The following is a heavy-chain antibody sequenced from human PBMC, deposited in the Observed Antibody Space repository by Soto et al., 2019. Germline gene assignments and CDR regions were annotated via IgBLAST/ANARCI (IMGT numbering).Heavy chain of an antibody. CDR3: ARVKAEYCISTSCPYYYYYGMDV. J-gene: IGHJ6*02. D-gene: IGHD2-2*01. V-gene: IGHV1-3*01. CDR1: GYTFTSYA. Sequence: GASVKVSCKASGYTFTSYAMHWVRQAPGQRLERMGWINAGNGNTKYSQKFQGRVTITRDTSASTANKEQSNLRSEDTVVYYCARVKAEYCISTSCPYYYYYGMDVWGQGTSVTVSS. CDR2: INAGNGNT.